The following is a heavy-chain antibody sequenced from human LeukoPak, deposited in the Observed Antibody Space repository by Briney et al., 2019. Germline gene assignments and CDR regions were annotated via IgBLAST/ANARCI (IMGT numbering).Heavy chain of an antibody. Sequence: PSETLSLTCTVSGGSIGSSSYYWGWIRQPPGKGLEWIGSIYYSGSTYYNPSLKSRVTISVDTSKNQFSLKLSSVTAADTAVYYCARDLLAAAGTRWGYWGQGTLVTVSS. CDR2: IYYSGST. CDR3: ARDLLAAAGTRWGY. J-gene: IGHJ4*02. CDR1: GGSIGSSSYY. D-gene: IGHD6-13*01. V-gene: IGHV4-39*07.